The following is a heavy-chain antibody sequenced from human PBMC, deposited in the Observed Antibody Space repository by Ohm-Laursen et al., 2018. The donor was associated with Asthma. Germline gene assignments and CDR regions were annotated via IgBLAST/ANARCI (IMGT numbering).Heavy chain of an antibody. J-gene: IGHJ4*02. V-gene: IGHV7-4-1*02. CDR2: INTNTGNP. Sequence: SVKVSCKASGYTFTGYYMHWVRQAPGQGLEWMGWINTNTGNPTYAQGFTGRFVFSLDTSVSTAYLQISSLKAEDTAVYYCARVRDPFYGDYVRLDYWGQGTLVTVSS. D-gene: IGHD4-17*01. CDR3: ARVRDPFYGDYVRLDY. CDR1: GYTFTGYY.